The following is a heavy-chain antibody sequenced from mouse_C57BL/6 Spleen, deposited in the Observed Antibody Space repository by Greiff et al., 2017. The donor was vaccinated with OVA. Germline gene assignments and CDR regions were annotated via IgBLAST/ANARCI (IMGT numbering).Heavy chain of an antibody. CDR3: ARVEPSFAY. J-gene: IGHJ3*01. V-gene: IGHV1-63*01. CDR1: GYTFTNYW. D-gene: IGHD6-1*01. Sequence: QVQLQQSGAELVRPGTSVKMSCKASGYTFTNYWIGWAKQRPGHGLEWIGDIYPGGGYTNYNEKFKSKATLTVDKSSSTAYMQLSSLTSEDSAVYYCARVEPSFAYWGQGTLVTVSA. CDR2: IYPGGGYT.